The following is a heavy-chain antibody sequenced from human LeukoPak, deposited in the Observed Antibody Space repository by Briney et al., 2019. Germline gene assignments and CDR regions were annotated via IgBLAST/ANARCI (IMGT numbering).Heavy chain of an antibody. V-gene: IGHV1-2*02. CDR3: ARDSIAASGCYYDY. J-gene: IGHJ4*02. Sequence: GASVKVSCKTSGYTFTDFHTHWVRQAPGEGPEWMGWVNSNDGTTHYAQKFQGRVTMTRDMSVSTAYMELGSLRSDDTAVYYCARDSIAASGCYYDYWGQGTLVTVSS. CDR1: GYTFTDFH. D-gene: IGHD6-13*01. CDR2: VNSNDGTT.